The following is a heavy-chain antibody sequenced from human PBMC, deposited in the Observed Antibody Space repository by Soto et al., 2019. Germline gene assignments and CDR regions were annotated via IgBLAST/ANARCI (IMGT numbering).Heavy chain of an antibody. J-gene: IGHJ4*02. CDR1: GGSISSGDYF. Sequence: QVRLQESGPGLVKPSQTLSLTCTVSGGSISSGDYFWSWVRQPPGKGLEWIGYIYYTGSTSYNPSLKSRITMSVDTSKNQFSLKVSSVTAAYTAVYFCARDDGYYRLYDYWGQGTLVTVSS. CDR3: ARDDGYYRLYDY. V-gene: IGHV4-30-4*01. CDR2: IYYTGST. D-gene: IGHD3-3*01.